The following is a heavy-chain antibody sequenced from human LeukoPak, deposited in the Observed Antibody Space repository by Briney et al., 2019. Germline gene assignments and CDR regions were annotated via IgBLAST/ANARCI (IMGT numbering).Heavy chain of an antibody. CDR3: AREGNYYGSGSYYNSLHYYYYMDV. CDR1: GFTFSSYS. D-gene: IGHD3-10*01. V-gene: IGHV3-21*01. Sequence: PGGSLRLSCAASGFTFSSYSMNWVRQAPGKGLEWVSSISSSSSYIYYADSVKGRFTIPRDNAKNSLYLQMNSLRAEDTAVYYCAREGNYYGSGSYYNSLHYYYYMDVWGKGTTVTVSS. J-gene: IGHJ6*03. CDR2: ISSSSSYI.